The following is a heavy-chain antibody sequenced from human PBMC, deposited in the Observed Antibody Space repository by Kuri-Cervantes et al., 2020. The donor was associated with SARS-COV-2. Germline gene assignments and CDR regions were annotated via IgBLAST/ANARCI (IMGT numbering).Heavy chain of an antibody. Sequence: SVKVSCKVSGYTLTELSMHWVRQAPGKGLEWMGRIIPILGIANYAQKFQGRVTITADKSTSTAYMELSSLRSEDTAVYYCARDPRYTTGETSENWFDPWGQGTLVTVSS. V-gene: IGHV1-69*04. CDR2: IIPILGIA. J-gene: IGHJ5*02. D-gene: IGHD2-2*02. CDR3: ARDPRYTTGETSENWFDP. CDR1: GYTLTELS.